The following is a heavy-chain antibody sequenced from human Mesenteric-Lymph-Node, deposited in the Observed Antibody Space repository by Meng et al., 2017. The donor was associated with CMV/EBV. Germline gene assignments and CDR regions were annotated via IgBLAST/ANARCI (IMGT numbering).Heavy chain of an antibody. Sequence: ASVTVSCKASGYTFTGYYMHWVRQAPGQGLEWMGWINPNSGGTNYAQKFQGRVTMTRDTSISTAYMELSRLRSDDTAVYYCARDEYCSSTSCYSWFDPWGQGTLVTVSS. V-gene: IGHV1-2*02. CDR3: ARDEYCSSTSCYSWFDP. CDR1: GYTFTGYY. D-gene: IGHD2-2*01. J-gene: IGHJ5*02. CDR2: INPNSGGT.